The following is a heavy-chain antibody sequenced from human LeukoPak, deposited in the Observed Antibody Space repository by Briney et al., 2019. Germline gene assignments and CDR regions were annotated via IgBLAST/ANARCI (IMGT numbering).Heavy chain of an antibody. V-gene: IGHV3-53*01. Sequence: GGSLRLSCVASGLSVRGSYMSWVRQAPGKGLEWVSVIYSGDRTYYADSVKGRFTISRDTSKNTVYLQMNSLRAEDTAEYFCARGSKTAGGTLDYWGQGTLVTVSS. D-gene: IGHD6-13*01. J-gene: IGHJ4*02. CDR3: ARGSKTAGGTLDY. CDR2: IYSGDRT. CDR1: GLSVRGSY.